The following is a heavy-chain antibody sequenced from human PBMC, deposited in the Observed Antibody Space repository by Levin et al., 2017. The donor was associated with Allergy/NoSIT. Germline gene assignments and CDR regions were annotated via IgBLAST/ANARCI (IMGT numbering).Heavy chain of an antibody. CDR2: VYSDGTIT. V-gene: IGHV3-74*01. CDR3: ARGGCSSTSCLDN. Sequence: GGSLRLSCAASGFTFSNYYMHWVRQAPGKGLEWVSRVYSDGTITDYADSVKGRFTISRDNARNTLYLQMNNLRAEDTAVYYCARGGCSSTSCLDNWGQGILVTVSS. CDR1: GFTFSNYY. D-gene: IGHD2-2*01. J-gene: IGHJ4*02.